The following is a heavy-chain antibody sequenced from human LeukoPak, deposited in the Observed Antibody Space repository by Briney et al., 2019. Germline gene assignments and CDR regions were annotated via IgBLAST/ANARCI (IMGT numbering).Heavy chain of an antibody. V-gene: IGHV4-59*08. CDR2: IYYSGST. J-gene: IGHJ4*02. CDR1: GGSIGSYY. Sequence: SETLSLTCTVSGGSIGSYYWSWIRQPPGKGPEWIGYIYYSGSTNYNPSLKSRVTISVDTSKNQFSLKLSSVTAADTAVYYCARFDYGGNGGDYWGQGTLVTVSS. D-gene: IGHD4-23*01. CDR3: ARFDYGGNGGDY.